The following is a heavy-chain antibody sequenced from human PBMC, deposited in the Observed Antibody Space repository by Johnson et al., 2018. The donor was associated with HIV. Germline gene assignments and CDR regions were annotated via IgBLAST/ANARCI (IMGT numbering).Heavy chain of an antibody. D-gene: IGHD3-3*01. V-gene: IGHV3-9*01. CDR2: ISWNSGSI. J-gene: IGHJ3*02. CDR3: AKDTGYNFWSGRDAFDI. CDR1: GFTFDDYA. Sequence: VQVVESGGGLVQPGRSLRLSCAASGFTFDDYAMHWVRQAPGKGLEWVSGISWNSGSIGYADSVKGRFTISRDNAKNSLYLQMNSLRAEDTALYYCAKDTGYNFWSGRDAFDIWGQGTMVTVSS.